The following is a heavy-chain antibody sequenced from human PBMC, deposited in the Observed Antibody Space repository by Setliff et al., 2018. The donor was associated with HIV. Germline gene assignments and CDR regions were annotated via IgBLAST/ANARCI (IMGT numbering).Heavy chain of an antibody. Sequence: PSETLSLTCAVYGGSFSNYCWSWIRQSPGEGLEWIGEINHGGSTNYNPSLKSRVTMSVDTSKNQFSLQLTSVTAADTAVYYCARSGNILTDYSYYSYFMDVWGGGTTVTVSS. D-gene: IGHD3-9*01. CDR3: ARSGNILTDYSYYSYFMDV. CDR2: INHGGST. V-gene: IGHV4-34*01. CDR1: GGSFSNYC. J-gene: IGHJ6*03.